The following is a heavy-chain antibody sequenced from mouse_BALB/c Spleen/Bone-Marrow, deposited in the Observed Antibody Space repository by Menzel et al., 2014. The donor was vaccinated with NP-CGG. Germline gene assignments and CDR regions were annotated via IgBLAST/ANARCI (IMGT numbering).Heavy chain of an antibody. D-gene: IGHD1-1*01. CDR2: IDPSDSET. V-gene: IGHV1S126*01. J-gene: IGHJ3*01. CDR1: GYSFTSYW. CDR3: ASYGSSPAWFAY. Sequence: QVQLKQSGPQLVRPGASVKISCKASGYSFTSYWMHWVKQRPGQGLEWIGMIDPSDSETRLNQMFKDKATLTVDKSSSTAYMQLNSLTSEDSAVYYCASYGSSPAWFAYWGQGTLVTVSA.